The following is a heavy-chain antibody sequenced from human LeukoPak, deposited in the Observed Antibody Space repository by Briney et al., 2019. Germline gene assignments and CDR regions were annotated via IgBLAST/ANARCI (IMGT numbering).Heavy chain of an antibody. J-gene: IGHJ4*02. Sequence: GRSLRLSCAASGFTFSSYAMHWVRQAPGKGLEWVAVISYDGSNKYYADSVKGRFTISRDNSKNTLYLQMNSLRAEDTAVYYCARDDRMGELSFHLYTDYWGQGTLVTVSS. V-gene: IGHV3-30-3*01. CDR3: ARDDRMGELSFHLYTDY. D-gene: IGHD3-16*02. CDR1: GFTFSSYA. CDR2: ISYDGSNK.